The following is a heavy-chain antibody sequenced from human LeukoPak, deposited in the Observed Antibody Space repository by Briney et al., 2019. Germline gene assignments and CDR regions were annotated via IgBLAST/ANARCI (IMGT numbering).Heavy chain of an antibody. CDR2: ISSDGSST. CDR1: GFTFSTYW. D-gene: IGHD6-19*01. J-gene: IGHJ4*02. CDR3: ARDRGGSGPTTTDY. V-gene: IGHV3-74*01. Sequence: GGSLRLSCAASGFTFSTYWMHWVRQAPGKRLVWVSRISSDGSSTIYADSVKGRFTISRDSAKNTLYLQMNSLRAEDTAVYYCARDRGGSGPTTTDYWGQGTLVTVSS.